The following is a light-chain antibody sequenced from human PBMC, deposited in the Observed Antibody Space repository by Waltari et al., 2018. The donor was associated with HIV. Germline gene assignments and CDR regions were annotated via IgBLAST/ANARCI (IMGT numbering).Light chain of an antibody. CDR1: SPNIGNNF. CDR3: TSWDDSLSGWM. Sequence: QSVLTQPPSASGTPGQRVAISCSRSSPNIGNNFLYLYQHLPGTTPKLLIYRNNQRPSGVPDRFSGSKSGTSASLAISGLRSEDEADYYCTSWDDSLSGWMFGGGTTLTVL. CDR2: RNN. J-gene: IGLJ3*02. V-gene: IGLV1-47*01.